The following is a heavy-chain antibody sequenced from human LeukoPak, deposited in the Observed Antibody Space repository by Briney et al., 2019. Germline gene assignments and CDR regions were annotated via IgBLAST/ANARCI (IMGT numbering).Heavy chain of an antibody. Sequence: ASMKVSCKASGYTFIDYYMHWVRQAPGQGLEWMGWIDPDSGGTSYAQKFQGRVTMTRDTSINTAYMELSRLRSDDTAVYYCARDTALERNMDVWGKGTTVTVSS. J-gene: IGHJ6*03. CDR2: IDPDSGGT. CDR3: ARDTALERNMDV. D-gene: IGHD5-18*01. V-gene: IGHV1-2*02. CDR1: GYTFIDYY.